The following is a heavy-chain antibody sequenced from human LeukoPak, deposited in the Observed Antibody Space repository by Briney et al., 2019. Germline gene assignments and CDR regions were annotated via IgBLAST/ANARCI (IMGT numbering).Heavy chain of an antibody. J-gene: IGHJ4*02. V-gene: IGHV1-18*01. CDR2: ISAYNANT. Sequence: RASVKVSFKASGYTFTIYGISWVRQAPGQGLEWMGCISAYNANTNYTQKLQGRVTITTDTSTSTAYMELRSLRSDDTAVYYCARDRIKGYGDRSCSYWGQGTLVTVS. CDR1: GYTFTIYG. CDR3: ARDRIKGYGDRSCSY. D-gene: IGHD4-17*01.